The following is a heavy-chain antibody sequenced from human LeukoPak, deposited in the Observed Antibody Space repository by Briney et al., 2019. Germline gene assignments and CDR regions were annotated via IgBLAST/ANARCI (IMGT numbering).Heavy chain of an antibody. CDR3: RRAHYYYGMDV. V-gene: IGHV1-8*02. CDR1: GYTFTNYG. CDR2: MNPNSGNT. Sequence: ASVKVSCKASGYTFTNYGINWVRQAPGQGLEWMGWMNPNSGNTGYVQKFQGRVTMTRNTSISTAYMELSSLRSEDTAVYYCRRAHYYYGMDVWGQGTTVTVSS. J-gene: IGHJ6*02.